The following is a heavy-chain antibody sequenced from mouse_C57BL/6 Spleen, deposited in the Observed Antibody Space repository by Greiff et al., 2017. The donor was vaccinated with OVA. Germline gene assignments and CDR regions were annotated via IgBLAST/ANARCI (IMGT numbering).Heavy chain of an antibody. CDR1: GYTFTSYW. D-gene: IGHD1-1*01. CDR3: ARGGSGYDY. CDR2: IDPSDSET. J-gene: IGHJ2*01. Sequence: QVQLQQPGAELVRPGSSVKLSCKASGYTFTSYWMHWVKQRPIQGLEWIGNIDPSDSETHYNQKFKDKATLTVDKSSSTAYMQLSRLTSEDSAVYCCARGGSGYDYWGQGTTLTVSS. V-gene: IGHV1-52*01.